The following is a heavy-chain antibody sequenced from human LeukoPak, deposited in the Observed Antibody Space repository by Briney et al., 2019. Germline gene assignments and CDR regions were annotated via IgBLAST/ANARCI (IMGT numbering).Heavy chain of an antibody. V-gene: IGHV3-23*01. CDR2: ISESGGST. CDR3: AKGSF. D-gene: IGHD3-10*01. Sequence: GGSLRLSCTASGFTFSGYSMNWIRQAPGKGLEWVSGISESGGSTYYADSVKGRFTSSRDNSKNTLYLQMNNLRAEDTAAYYCAKGSFWGQGTLVTVSS. CDR1: GFTFSGYS. J-gene: IGHJ4*02.